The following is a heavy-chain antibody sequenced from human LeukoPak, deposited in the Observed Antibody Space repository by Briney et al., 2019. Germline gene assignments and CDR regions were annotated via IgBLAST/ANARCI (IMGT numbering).Heavy chain of an antibody. CDR2: ISSIGGTT. CDR1: GFTFSTYA. CDR3: ARVGDNTAFDY. J-gene: IGHJ4*02. D-gene: IGHD2-21*01. Sequence: GGSLRLSCAASGFTFSTYALHWVRQVPGKGLEYVSAISSIGGTTYYANSVKSRFTISRDNSKNTLYLQMGSLKPEDTAVYYCARVGDNTAFDYWGQGTLVTVSS. V-gene: IGHV3-64*01.